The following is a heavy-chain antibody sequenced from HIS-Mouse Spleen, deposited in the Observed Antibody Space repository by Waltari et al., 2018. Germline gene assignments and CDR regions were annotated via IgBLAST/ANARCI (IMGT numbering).Heavy chain of an antibody. V-gene: IGHV3-15*01. D-gene: IGHD2-15*01. J-gene: IGHJ3*02. CDR3: TSSLWGKVVDSDAFDI. CDR1: GFTFSNAW. CDR2: IKSKTDVGTT. Sequence: EVQLVESGGGLVKPGGSLRLSCAASGFTFSNAWMSWVRQAPGKGLEWVGRIKSKTDVGTTDYAAPVKGRLTISRDDSKNTLYLQMNSLKTEDTAVYYCTSSLWGKVVDSDAFDIWGQGTMVTVSS.